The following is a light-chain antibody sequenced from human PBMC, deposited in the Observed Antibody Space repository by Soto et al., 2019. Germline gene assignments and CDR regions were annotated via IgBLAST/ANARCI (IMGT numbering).Light chain of an antibody. V-gene: IGLV2-14*01. CDR2: AVS. Sequence: QSVLTQPPSASGSPGQSVTITCSGTSSDVGEENYVSWYQQHPGKAPKLMISAVSNRPSGVSDRFSGSKSGNTASLTISGLQAEDEADYYCSYMRNSLYVFGTGTKLTVL. CDR1: SSDVGEENY. CDR3: SYMRNSLYV. J-gene: IGLJ1*01.